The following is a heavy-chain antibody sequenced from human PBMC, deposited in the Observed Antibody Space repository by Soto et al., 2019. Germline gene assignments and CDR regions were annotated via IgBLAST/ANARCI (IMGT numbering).Heavy chain of an antibody. CDR3: ARDQEDRYEHNSPGYYYFGVDV. J-gene: IGHJ6*02. CDR1: GYPLTSYY. V-gene: IGHV1-46*04. Sequence: SVQVSCKASGYPLTSYYLKWVRQAPGQGLEWMGVINPSGGTSTSAQKLQGRVTMTTDTSTSTASLELSSLRSKDTAVFYFARDQEDRYEHNSPGYYYFGVDVWGQGTTVTASS. CDR2: INPSGGTS. D-gene: IGHD2-21*01.